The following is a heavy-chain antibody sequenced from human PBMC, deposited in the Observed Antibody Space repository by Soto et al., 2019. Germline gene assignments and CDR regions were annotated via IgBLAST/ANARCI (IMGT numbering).Heavy chain of an antibody. CDR2: ISGSGGST. CDR1: GFTFSSYA. Sequence: QLGGSLRLSCAASGFTFSSYAMSWVRQAPGKGLEWVSAISGSGGSTYYADSVKGRFTISRDNSKNTLYLQMNSLRAEDTAVYYCATDQIVITPEGYYYYGMDVWGQGTTVTVSS. D-gene: IGHD1-26*01. J-gene: IGHJ6*02. V-gene: IGHV3-23*01. CDR3: ATDQIVITPEGYYYYGMDV.